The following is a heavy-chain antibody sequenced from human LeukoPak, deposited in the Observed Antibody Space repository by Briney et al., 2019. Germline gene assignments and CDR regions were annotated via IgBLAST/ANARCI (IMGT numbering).Heavy chain of an antibody. CDR2: INHSGST. V-gene: IGHV4-39*07. CDR1: GGSISSSGSY. D-gene: IGHD4-17*01. J-gene: IGHJ1*01. Sequence: PSETLSLTCTVSGGSISSSGSYWSWIRQPPGKGLEWIGEINHSGSTNYNPSLKSRVTILVDTSKNQFSLKLSSVTAADTAVYYCARGHSPVTTKVSYFQHWGQGTLVTVSS. CDR3: ARGHSPVTTKVSYFQH.